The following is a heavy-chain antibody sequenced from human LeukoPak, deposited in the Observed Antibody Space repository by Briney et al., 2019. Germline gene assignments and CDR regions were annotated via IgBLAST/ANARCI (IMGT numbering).Heavy chain of an antibody. J-gene: IGHJ4*02. D-gene: IGHD4-17*01. Sequence: SETLSLTCAVSGGSISSSNWWSWVRQPPGQGLEWIGEIYHSGSTNYNPSLKSRVTISVDKSKNQFSLKLSSVTAADTAVYYCARVRADYGDYETPFDYWGQGTLVTVSS. V-gene: IGHV4-4*02. CDR1: GGSISSSNW. CDR2: IYHSGST. CDR3: ARVRADYGDYETPFDY.